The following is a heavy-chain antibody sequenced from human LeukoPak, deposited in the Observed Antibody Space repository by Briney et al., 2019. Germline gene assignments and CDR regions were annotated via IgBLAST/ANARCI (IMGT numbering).Heavy chain of an antibody. J-gene: IGHJ4*02. D-gene: IGHD3-10*01. CDR3: ARGSYYCGSGSYLYQEAVAGIYYFDY. CDR2: IGTAGDT. CDR1: GFTFSSYD. Sequence: PGGSLRLSCAASGFTFSSYDMHWVRQATGKGLEWVSAIGTAGDTYYPGSVKGRFTISRENAKNSLYLQMNSLRAGDTAVYYCARGSYYCGSGSYLYQEAVAGIYYFDYWGQGTLVTVSS. V-gene: IGHV3-13*01.